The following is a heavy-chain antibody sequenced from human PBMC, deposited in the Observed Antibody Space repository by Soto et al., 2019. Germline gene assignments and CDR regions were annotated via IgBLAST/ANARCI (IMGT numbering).Heavy chain of an antibody. D-gene: IGHD3-3*01. Sequence: GGSLRLSCAASGFTFSSYGMHWVRQAPGKGLEWVAVISYDGSNKYYADSVKGRFTISRDNSKNTLYLQMNSLRAEDTAVYYCAKDRGGALRFFLDYWGQGTLVTVSS. CDR2: ISYDGSNK. CDR3: AKDRGGALRFFLDY. CDR1: GFTFSSYG. J-gene: IGHJ4*02. V-gene: IGHV3-30*18.